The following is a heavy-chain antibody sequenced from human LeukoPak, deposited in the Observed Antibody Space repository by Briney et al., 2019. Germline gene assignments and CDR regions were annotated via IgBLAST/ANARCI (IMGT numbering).Heavy chain of an antibody. J-gene: IGHJ4*02. Sequence: AASVKVSCKVSGYTLTELSMHWVRQAPGKGLEWMGGFDPEDGETIYAQKFQGRVTMTEDTSTDTAYMELSSLRSEDTAVYYCATNKQWLVPFDYWGQGTLVTVSP. V-gene: IGHV1-24*01. CDR2: FDPEDGET. CDR3: ATNKQWLVPFDY. D-gene: IGHD6-19*01. CDR1: GYTLTELS.